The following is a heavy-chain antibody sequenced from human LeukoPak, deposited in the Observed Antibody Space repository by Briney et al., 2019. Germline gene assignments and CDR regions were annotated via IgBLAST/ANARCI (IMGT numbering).Heavy chain of an antibody. D-gene: IGHD5-18*01. CDR2: IYYSGST. CDR3: ARAKIQLWLLGATRAIFDY. V-gene: IGHV4-59*01. CDR1: GGSISSYY. J-gene: IGHJ4*02. Sequence: SETLSLTCTVSGGSISSYYWSWIRQPPGKGLEWIGYIYYSGSTNYNPSLKSRVTISVDTSKNQFSLKLSSVTAADTAVYYCARAKIQLWLLGATRAIFDYWGQGTLVTVSS.